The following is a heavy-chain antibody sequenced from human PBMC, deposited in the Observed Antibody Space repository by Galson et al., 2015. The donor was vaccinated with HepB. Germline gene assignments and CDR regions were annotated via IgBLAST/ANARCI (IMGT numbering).Heavy chain of an antibody. CDR2: ISSSSSYI. CDR3: ARVFPHLPQFITGMSGYYYYGMDV. V-gene: IGHV3-21*01. J-gene: IGHJ6*02. Sequence: SLRLSCAASGFTFARNAMNWVRQAPGKGLEWVSSISSSSSYIYYADSVKGRFTISRDNAKNSLYLQMNSLRAEDTAVYYCARVFPHLPQFITGMSGYYYYGMDVWGQGTTATVSS. D-gene: IGHD1-20*01. CDR1: GFTFARNA.